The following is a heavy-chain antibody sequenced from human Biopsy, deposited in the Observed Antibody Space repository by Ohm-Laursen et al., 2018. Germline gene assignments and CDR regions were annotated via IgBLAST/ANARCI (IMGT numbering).Heavy chain of an antibody. V-gene: IGHV4-31*03. CDR3: ARASVPFLLTFDY. D-gene: IGHD3-10*01. J-gene: IGHJ4*02. CDR2: IYYSGRT. Sequence: TLSLTCSVSGDSIRSGDYYWSWIRQHPGKGLEWIGYIYYSGRTQYNPSLKSRVTISVDRSKSHFSLKLTSVTAADTAVYYCARASVPFLLTFDYWGQGALVTVSS. CDR1: GDSIRSGDYY.